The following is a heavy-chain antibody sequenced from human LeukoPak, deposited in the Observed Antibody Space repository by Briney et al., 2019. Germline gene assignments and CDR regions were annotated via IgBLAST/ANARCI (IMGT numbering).Heavy chain of an antibody. CDR3: AKGGKWDVTPFDY. Sequence: PGGSRGSSFQASGLTFIGIGLSWFPQPQGKGLGGVPNIKQDGSEKYYVDSVKGRFTISRDNAKNSLYLQMNSLRAEDTAVYYCAKGGKWDVTPFDYWGQGTLVTVSS. CDR1: GLTFIGIG. D-gene: IGHD1-26*01. CDR2: IKQDGSEK. J-gene: IGHJ4*02. V-gene: IGHV3-7*01.